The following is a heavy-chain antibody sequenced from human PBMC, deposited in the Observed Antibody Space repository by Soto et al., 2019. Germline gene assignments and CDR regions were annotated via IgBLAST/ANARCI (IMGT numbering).Heavy chain of an antibody. D-gene: IGHD6-6*01. CDR2: TYYRSKWDS. CDR1: GDIVSSNSAA. Sequence: SPTLSLPCPISGDIVSSNSAAWNWIRQSPSRGLEWLGRTYYRSKWDSDYAVSVKSRITINPDTSKNQFSLQLYYVTPEDTAGYCWARGSSSSSSFYGIDVWGQGNTV. J-gene: IGHJ6*02. V-gene: IGHV6-1*01. CDR3: ARGSSSSSSFYGIDV.